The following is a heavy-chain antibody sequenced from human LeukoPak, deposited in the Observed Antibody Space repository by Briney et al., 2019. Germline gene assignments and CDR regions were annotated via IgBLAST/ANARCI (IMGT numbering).Heavy chain of an antibody. CDR2: IYHSGST. J-gene: IGHJ5*02. V-gene: IGHV4-38-2*02. CDR3: ARDTAFYGGNSRFKFDP. CDR1: GGSISSYY. D-gene: IGHD4-23*01. Sequence: SETLSLTCTVSGGSISSYYWSWIRQPPGKGLEWIGSIYHSGSTYYNPSLKSRVTISVDTSKNQFSLKLSSVTAADTAVYYCARDTAFYGGNSRFKFDPWGQGTLVTVSS.